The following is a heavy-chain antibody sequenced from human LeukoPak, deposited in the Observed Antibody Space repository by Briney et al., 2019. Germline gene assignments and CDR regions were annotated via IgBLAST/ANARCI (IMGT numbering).Heavy chain of an antibody. CDR2: ISGSGGTT. V-gene: IGHV3-23*01. D-gene: IGHD4-17*01. J-gene: IGHJ4*02. Sequence: GGSLRLSCVASGFTFSNYAMSWVRQAPGKGLEWVSGISGSGGTTYYADSVKGWLTISRDNSKNTLYLQMSSLRAEDTAVYYCAKSPSVTIYYFDYWGQGTLVTVSS. CDR3: AKSPSVTIYYFDY. CDR1: GFTFSNYA.